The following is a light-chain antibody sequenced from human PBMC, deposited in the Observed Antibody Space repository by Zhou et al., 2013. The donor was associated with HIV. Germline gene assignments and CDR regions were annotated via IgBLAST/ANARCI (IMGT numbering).Light chain of an antibody. V-gene: IGKV1-13*02. Sequence: AIQLTQSPSSLSASVGDRVTITCRASQGISSALAWYQQQSGKAPKLLIYAASSLESGVPSRFSGSGSGTDFTLTISSLQPEDFATYYCQQFNSYPLTFGQGTRLE. CDR3: QQFNSYPLT. J-gene: IGKJ1*01. CDR2: AAS. CDR1: QGISSA.